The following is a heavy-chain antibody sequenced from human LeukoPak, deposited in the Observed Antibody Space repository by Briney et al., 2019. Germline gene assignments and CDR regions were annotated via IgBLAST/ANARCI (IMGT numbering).Heavy chain of an antibody. CDR3: ARGMTTVTPSAEYFQH. CDR2: IYSGGST. D-gene: IGHD4-17*01. CDR1: GFTVSSNY. V-gene: IGHV3-53*05. J-gene: IGHJ1*01. Sequence: GGSLRLSCAASGFTVSSNYMSWVRQAPGKGLEWVSVIYSGGSTYYADSVKGRFTISRDNSKNTVYLQMYSLRAEDTAVYYCARGMTTVTPSAEYFQHWGQGTLVTVSS.